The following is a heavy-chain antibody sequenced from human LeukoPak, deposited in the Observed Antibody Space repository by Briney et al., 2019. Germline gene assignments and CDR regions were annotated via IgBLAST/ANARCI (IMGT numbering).Heavy chain of an antibody. CDR2: IYYTGST. J-gene: IGHJ4*02. V-gene: IGHV4-59*01. CDR3: ARAGSYRGYFDY. D-gene: IGHD1-26*01. CDR1: GGAITNYY. Sequence: SSETLSLTCGVSGGAITNYYWNWIRQPPGKGLEWIGYIYYTGSTNNTSLKSRVTISVDTSKNQFSLKLSSVTAADTAVYYCARAGSYRGYFDYWGQGTLVTVSS.